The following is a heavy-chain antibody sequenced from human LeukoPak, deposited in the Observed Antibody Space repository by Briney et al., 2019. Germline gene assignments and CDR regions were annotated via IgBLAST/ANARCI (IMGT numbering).Heavy chain of an antibody. Sequence: GGSLRLSCGASEITLSTYGIHWVRQAPGKGLEWLTSIARDGSDKYYADAVKGRFTISRDNSKNTVYLQMDSLNFEDTGTYYCSAPFDYWGQGILVTVSS. CDR1: EITLSTYG. D-gene: IGHD6-6*01. J-gene: IGHJ4*02. CDR3: SAPFDY. V-gene: IGHV3-30*03. CDR2: IARDGSDK.